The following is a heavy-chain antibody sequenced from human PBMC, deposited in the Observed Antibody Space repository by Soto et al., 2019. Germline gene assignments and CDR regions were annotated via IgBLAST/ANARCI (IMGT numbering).Heavy chain of an antibody. D-gene: IGHD3-22*01. Sequence: QVQLVQSGAEVKKPGSSVKVSCKASGGTFSSYTISWVRQAPGQGLEWMGRIIPILGIANYAQKFQGRVTITADKSRSPTYTELSSLRSEDTTVYYCASRYDSSDYWGQGTLVTVSS. V-gene: IGHV1-69*02. J-gene: IGHJ4*02. CDR1: GGTFSSYT. CDR3: ASRYDSSDY. CDR2: IIPILGIA.